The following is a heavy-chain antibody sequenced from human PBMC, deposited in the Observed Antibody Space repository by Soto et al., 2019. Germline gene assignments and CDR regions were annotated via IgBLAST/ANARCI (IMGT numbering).Heavy chain of an antibody. V-gene: IGHV3-23*01. D-gene: IGHD1-26*01. CDR3: AKTMGGRDAFDI. CDR2: ISGRGGST. Sequence: EVQLLESGGGLVQPGGSLRLSCAASGFTFSSYAMSWVRQAPGKGLEWVSAISGRGGSTYYADSVKGRFTIARDNSKNTLYLQMNSLRAEDTAVYYCAKTMGGRDAFDIWGQVTMVTVSS. J-gene: IGHJ3*02. CDR1: GFTFSSYA.